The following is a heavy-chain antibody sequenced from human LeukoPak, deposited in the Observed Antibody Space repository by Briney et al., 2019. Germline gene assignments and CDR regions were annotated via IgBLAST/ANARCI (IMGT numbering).Heavy chain of an antibody. CDR3: AREKQSRGTPFDY. Sequence: GGSLRLSCVASGFTFTGHSMHWVRQAPGKGLEWVAVVADDEKTIFYADSLKGRFTVSRDNSKNTVYLQMNSLRDEDTAVYYCAREKQSRGTPFDYWGPGSLATVSS. CDR1: GFTFTGHS. V-gene: IGHV3-30*04. CDR2: VADDEKTI. J-gene: IGHJ4*02. D-gene: IGHD2-15*01.